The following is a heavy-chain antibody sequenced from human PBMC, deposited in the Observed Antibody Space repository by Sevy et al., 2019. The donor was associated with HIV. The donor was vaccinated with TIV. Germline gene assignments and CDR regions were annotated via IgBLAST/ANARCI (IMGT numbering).Heavy chain of an antibody. Sequence: GGSLRLSCAASGFTFSSYWMSWVRQAPGKGLEWVATMKEDGSGRNYVDSVKGRFTISRDKAKNSLYLQMNSLRAEDTAVYYCVREGVGGYSYSLDCWGQGTLVTVSS. J-gene: IGHJ4*02. CDR3: VREGVGGYSYSLDC. CDR1: GFTFSSYW. CDR2: MKEDGSGR. D-gene: IGHD5-18*01. V-gene: IGHV3-7*01.